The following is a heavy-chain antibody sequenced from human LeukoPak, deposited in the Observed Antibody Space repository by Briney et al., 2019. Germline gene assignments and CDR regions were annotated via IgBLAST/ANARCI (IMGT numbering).Heavy chain of an antibody. J-gene: IGHJ4*02. Sequence: GGSLRLSCAASGFTFSSFSMNWVRQAPGKGLDWVSSISSSSTYIYYADSVKGRFTISRDYAKNSLYLQMNSLRAEDTAVYYCARDRYCSSTTCYDNFDYWGQGTLVTVSS. CDR2: ISSSSTYI. CDR1: GFTFSSFS. V-gene: IGHV3-21*01. CDR3: ARDRYCSSTTCYDNFDY. D-gene: IGHD2-2*01.